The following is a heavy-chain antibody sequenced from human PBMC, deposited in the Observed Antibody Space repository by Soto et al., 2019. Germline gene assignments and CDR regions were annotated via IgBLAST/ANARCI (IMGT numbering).Heavy chain of an antibody. V-gene: IGHV4-34*01. D-gene: IGHD2-15*01. CDR1: GGSFSGYY. J-gene: IGHJ4*02. CDR2: INHSGST. CDR3: AGRSSYSGGSCYEH. Sequence: SETLSLTCAVYGGSFSGYYWSWIRQPPGKGLEWIGEINHSGSTNYNPSLKSRVTISVDTSKNQFSLKLSSVTAADTAVYYCAGRSSYSGGSCYEHWGQGTLVTVSS.